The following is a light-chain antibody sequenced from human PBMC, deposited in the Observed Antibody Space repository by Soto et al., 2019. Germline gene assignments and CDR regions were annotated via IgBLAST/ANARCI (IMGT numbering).Light chain of an antibody. CDR2: KAS. CDR3: QEYSTHSRYT. J-gene: IGKJ2*01. V-gene: IGKV1-5*03. CDR1: QSISGW. Sequence: DIQMTQSPSTLSASVGDRVTITCRASQSISGWLAWYQQKPGKAPKLLSYKASRLQSGVPSRFSGSGSGTEFTLTISSLQPDDFATYYCQEYSTHSRYTFGQGTKLEIK.